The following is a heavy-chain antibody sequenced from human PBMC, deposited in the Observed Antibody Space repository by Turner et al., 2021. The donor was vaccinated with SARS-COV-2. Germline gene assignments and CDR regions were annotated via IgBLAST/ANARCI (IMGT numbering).Heavy chain of an antibody. J-gene: IGHJ6*02. V-gene: IGHV4-39*01. CDR2: IYYSGST. CDR1: GGSISSSSYY. D-gene: IGHD6-13*01. CDR3: ATSTVAGTELNYYGMDV. Sequence: QLQLQESGPGLVKPSETLSLTCTVSGGSISSSSYYWGWIRQPPGKGLEWIGSIYYSGSTYYNPSLKSPVTISVDTSKNQFSLKLSSVTAADTAVYYCATSTVAGTELNYYGMDVWGQGTTVTVSS.